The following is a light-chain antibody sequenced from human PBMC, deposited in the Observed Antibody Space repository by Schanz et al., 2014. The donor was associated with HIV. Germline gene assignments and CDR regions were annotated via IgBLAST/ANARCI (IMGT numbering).Light chain of an antibody. CDR2: DVS. J-gene: IGLJ2*01. CDR3: SSYTSSSTLI. CDR1: DLDVGKYSY. Sequence: QSVLTQPASVSGSPGQSITISCTGTDLDVGKYSYVAWYQQHPGKAPKVVLYDVSKRPSGVPDRFSGSKSGNTASLTISGLQAEDEADYYCSSYTSSSTLIFGGGTKLTVL. V-gene: IGLV2-14*03.